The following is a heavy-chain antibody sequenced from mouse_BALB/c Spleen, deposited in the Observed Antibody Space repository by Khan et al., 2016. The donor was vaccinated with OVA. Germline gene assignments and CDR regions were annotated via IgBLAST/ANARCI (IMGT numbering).Heavy chain of an antibody. CDR2: IDPTTGYT. CDR1: GYTFTTYW. CDR3: ARIGLYGIFAY. V-gene: IGHV1-7*01. D-gene: IGHD2-1*01. Sequence: VQLQQSGAELAKPGASVKMSCKASGYTFTTYWMHWIKQRPGQGLEWIGYIDPTTGYTEYNQKFKDKATLTTDKSSTTAFMQLSSLTSEGSAVYYCARIGLYGIFAYWCQGTLGTVSA. J-gene: IGHJ3*01.